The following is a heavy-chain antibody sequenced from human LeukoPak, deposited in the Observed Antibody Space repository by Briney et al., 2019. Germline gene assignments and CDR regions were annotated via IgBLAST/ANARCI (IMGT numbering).Heavy chain of an antibody. CDR1: GGTFSRFT. V-gene: IGHV1-69*13. CDR3: AREWGLESSGYYYAY. Sequence: SVKVSCKASGGTFSRFTISWVRQAPGQGFEWMGGITPIFGTANFAQKFQGRVSITADESTSTAFMELSSLRSEDTAVYYCAREWGLESSGYYYAYWGQETLVTVSS. CDR2: ITPIFGTA. J-gene: IGHJ4*02. D-gene: IGHD3-22*01.